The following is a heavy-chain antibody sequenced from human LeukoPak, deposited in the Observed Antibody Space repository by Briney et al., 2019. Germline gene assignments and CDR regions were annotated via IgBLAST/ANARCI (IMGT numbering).Heavy chain of an antibody. V-gene: IGHV3-48*01. J-gene: IGHJ4*02. CDR1: GFSFSTYS. CDR2: IGGSGTTI. CDR3: AKDAVGATAYYFDY. Sequence: GGSLRLSCAASGFSFSTYSMNWVRQAPGKGLEWVSYIGGSGTTIYYADSVKGRFTISRDNSKNTLYLQMNSLRAEDTAVYYCAKDAVGATAYYFDYWGQGTLVTVSS. D-gene: IGHD1-26*01.